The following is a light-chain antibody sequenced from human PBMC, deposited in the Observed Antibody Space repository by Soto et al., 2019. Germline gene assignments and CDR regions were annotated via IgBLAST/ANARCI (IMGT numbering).Light chain of an antibody. V-gene: IGLV2-8*01. Sequence: QSALTQPPSASGSPGQSVTISCTGTSSDVGGYNYVSWYQQHPGKAPKLVIYEVTKRPSGVPDRFSGSKSGNTASLTVSGLRAEDEADYYCSSFTGASTIFGTGTKVTVL. CDR2: EVT. CDR3: SSFTGASTI. CDR1: SSDVGGYNY. J-gene: IGLJ1*01.